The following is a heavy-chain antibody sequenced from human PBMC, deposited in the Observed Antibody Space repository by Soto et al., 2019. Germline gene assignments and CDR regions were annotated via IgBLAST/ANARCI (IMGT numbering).Heavy chain of an antibody. CDR3: VKDDSDYSFDY. CDR2: INQGGSVK. V-gene: IGHV3-7*03. Sequence: EVQLVESGGGLVQPGGSLRLSCAASGFTFSNYWMSWVRQAPGKGLEWVAKINQGGSVKWSADSVKGRFTISRDNAKNSLYLQLNRLGDEDTAVYYGVKDDSDYSFDYWGQGTLVTVSS. CDR1: GFTFSNYW. D-gene: IGHD4-4*01. J-gene: IGHJ4*02.